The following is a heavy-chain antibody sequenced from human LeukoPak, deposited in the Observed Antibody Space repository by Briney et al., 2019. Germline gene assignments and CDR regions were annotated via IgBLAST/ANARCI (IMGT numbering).Heavy chain of an antibody. D-gene: IGHD2-2*01. V-gene: IGHV1-8*01. CDR2: MNPNSGNA. CDR3: ARDAGYCSSETCYDDAFDI. J-gene: IGHJ3*02. CDR1: GYTFTSYD. Sequence: ASVKVSCKASGYTFTSYDINWVRQATGQGLEWMGWMNPNSGNAGYAQKFQGRVTMTRNTSISTAYMELSSLRSEDTAVYYCARDAGYCSSETCYDDAFDIWGQGTMVTVSS.